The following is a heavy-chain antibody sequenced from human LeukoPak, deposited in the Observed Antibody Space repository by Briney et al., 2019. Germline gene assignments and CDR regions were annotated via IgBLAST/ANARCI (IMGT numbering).Heavy chain of an antibody. CDR2: INGANGNT. V-gene: IGHV1-3*01. CDR1: GYTFTSYA. J-gene: IGHJ4*02. D-gene: IGHD2-2*01. CDR3: ARVYCSSTSCHYYLDY. Sequence: ASAKVSRKASGYTFTSYAMHWVRQAPGQRLEWMGWINGANGNTEYSQKFQGRVTITRDTSASTAYMELSSLRSEDTAVYYCARVYCSSTSCHYYLDYWGQGTLVTISS.